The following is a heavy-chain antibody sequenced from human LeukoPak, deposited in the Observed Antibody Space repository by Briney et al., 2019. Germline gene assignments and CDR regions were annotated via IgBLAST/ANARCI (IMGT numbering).Heavy chain of an antibody. J-gene: IGHJ3*02. CDR1: GFTFISYA. CDR2: ISGSGGST. D-gene: IGHD3-22*01. Sequence: GGSLRLSCAASGFTFISYAMSWVRQAPGKGLEWVSAISGSGGSTYYTDSVKGRFTISRDNSKNTLYLQMNSLRVEDTAIYYCAKAYYYDSTGSIDAFDIWGQGTMVTVSS. CDR3: AKAYYYDSTGSIDAFDI. V-gene: IGHV3-23*01.